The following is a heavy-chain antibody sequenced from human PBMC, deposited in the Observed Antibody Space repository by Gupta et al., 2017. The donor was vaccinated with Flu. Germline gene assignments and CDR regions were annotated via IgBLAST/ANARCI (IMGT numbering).Heavy chain of an antibody. D-gene: IGHD3-3*01. J-gene: IGHJ4*02. V-gene: IGHV3-49*04. CDR2: IRTKPYGETT. Sequence: EVQLVESGGGLVQPGRSLRLSCVASGFSIRDYAFTWVRQAPGKGLEWVGFIRTKPYGETTEYAASVKGRFSISRDDSENIAYLQMSSLKFEDTAIYYCTREQDVGIFPVVDPFDYWGQGTLVTVSS. CDR1: GFSIRDYA. CDR3: TREQDVGIFPVVDPFDY.